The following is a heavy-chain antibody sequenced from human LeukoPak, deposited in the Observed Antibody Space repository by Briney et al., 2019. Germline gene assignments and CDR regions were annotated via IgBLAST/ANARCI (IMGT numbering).Heavy chain of an antibody. CDR2: INHSGIT. CDR3: ANPARDFADSGAITW. J-gene: IGHJ4*02. D-gene: IGHD4-17*01. Sequence: SETLSLTCTVSGGSVSSGSYYWSWIRQPPGKGLEWIGEINHSGITNYNPSLKSRVTISADTSKNQFSLKLTSVTAADTAVYYCANPARDFADSGAITWWGQGTLVTVSS. V-gene: IGHV4-39*07. CDR1: GGSVSSGSYY.